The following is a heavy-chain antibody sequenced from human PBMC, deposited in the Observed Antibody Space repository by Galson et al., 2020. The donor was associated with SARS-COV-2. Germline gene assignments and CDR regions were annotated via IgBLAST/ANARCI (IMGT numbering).Heavy chain of an antibody. Sequence: SETLSLTCTVSGDSIRISSYYWAWIRQPPGKGLEWIGRIYYSGNTQYNPSLMSRVSISVDTSKNQFSLEMSSVTAADTAVYYCARLGMGATRWVVPWGQGTLVTVSS. V-gene: IGHV4-39*01. CDR1: GDSIRISSYY. D-gene: IGHD1-26*01. CDR2: IYYSGNT. CDR3: ARLGMGATRWVVP. J-gene: IGHJ5*02.